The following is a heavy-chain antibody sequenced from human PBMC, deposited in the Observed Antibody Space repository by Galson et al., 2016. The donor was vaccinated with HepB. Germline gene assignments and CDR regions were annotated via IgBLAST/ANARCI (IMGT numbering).Heavy chain of an antibody. CDR2: ISSGGSNT. V-gene: IGHV3-30*18. Sequence: SLRLACAASGFIFDDYGLTWVRQAPGKGLEWVALISSGGSNTYYTDSVKGRFTITRDNSKNTLSLQMNSLRAEDTAVYYCAKDSLLLWFGELSLDYWGQGTLVTVSS. J-gene: IGHJ4*02. CDR3: AKDSLLLWFGELSLDY. D-gene: IGHD3-10*01. CDR1: GFIFDDYG.